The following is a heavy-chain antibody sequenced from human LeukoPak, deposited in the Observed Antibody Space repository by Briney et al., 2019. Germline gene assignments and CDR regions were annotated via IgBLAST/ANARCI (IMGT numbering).Heavy chain of an antibody. CDR1: GFTASSIY. J-gene: IGHJ3*02. CDR3: AGAIYGDYVGAFDI. Sequence: PGGSMRLACAAYGFTASSIYMSWVRQAPGKGREWVSVIYSGGSTYYAGSVKGRSTLSRDNSKNTLYLQMNSLRAEDTAVYYCAGAIYGDYVGAFDIWGQGTMVTVSS. V-gene: IGHV3-53*01. CDR2: IYSGGST. D-gene: IGHD4-17*01.